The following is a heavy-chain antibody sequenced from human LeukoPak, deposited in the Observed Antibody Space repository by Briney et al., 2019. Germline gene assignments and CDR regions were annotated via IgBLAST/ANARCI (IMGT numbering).Heavy chain of an antibody. Sequence: ASVKVSCKASGGTFSSYAISWVRQATGQGLEWMGWMNPNSGNTGYAQKFQGRVTITRNTSVSTAYMELSSLRSEDTAVYYCARVSVPAAMRPPGYYYYMDVWGKGTTVTVSS. J-gene: IGHJ6*03. CDR2: MNPNSGNT. V-gene: IGHV1-8*03. D-gene: IGHD2-2*01. CDR1: GGTFSSYA. CDR3: ARVSVPAAMRPPGYYYYMDV.